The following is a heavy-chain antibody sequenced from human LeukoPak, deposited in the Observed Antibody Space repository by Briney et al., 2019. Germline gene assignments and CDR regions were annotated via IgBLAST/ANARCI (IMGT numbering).Heavy chain of an antibody. D-gene: IGHD3-22*01. Sequence: SETLSLTCTVSGGSISSGSYYWSWIRQPAGKVLEWIGRIYTSGSTNYNPSLKSRVTISVDTSKNQFSLKLSSVTAADTAVYYCARGITMIVVAGDWFDPWGQGTLVTVSS. CDR3: ARGITMIVVAGDWFDP. CDR1: GGSISSGSYY. J-gene: IGHJ5*02. V-gene: IGHV4-61*02. CDR2: IYTSGST.